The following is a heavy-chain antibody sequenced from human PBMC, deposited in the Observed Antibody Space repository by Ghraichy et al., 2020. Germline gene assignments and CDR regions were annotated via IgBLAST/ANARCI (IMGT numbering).Heavy chain of an antibody. CDR2: INPSGGST. V-gene: IGHV1-46*03. Sequence: ASVKVSCKASGYTFTSYYMHWVRQAPGQGLEWMGIINPSGGSTSYAQKFQGRVTMTRDTSTSTVYMELSSLRSEDTAVYYCARCSGGSCYSGGWFDPWGQGTLVTVSS. CDR3: ARCSGGSCYSGGWFDP. CDR1: GYTFTSYY. D-gene: IGHD2-15*01. J-gene: IGHJ5*02.